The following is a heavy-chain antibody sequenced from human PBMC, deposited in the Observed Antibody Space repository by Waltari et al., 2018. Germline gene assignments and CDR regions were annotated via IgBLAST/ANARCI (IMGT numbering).Heavy chain of an antibody. D-gene: IGHD3-10*01. V-gene: IGHV3-7*03. CDR1: GFTFSSHS. J-gene: IGHJ4*02. Sequence: EVQLVESGGDLVQPGGSLRLSCAASGFTFSSHSMTWVRQAPGKGLEGLATIKYDGSQKYYVDSVKGRFTISRDNAQNSLFLQLNSLRVEDTAVYYCARWSYTSGTYYIDSWGQGTLVTVSS. CDR3: ARWSYTSGTYYIDS. CDR2: IKYDGSQK.